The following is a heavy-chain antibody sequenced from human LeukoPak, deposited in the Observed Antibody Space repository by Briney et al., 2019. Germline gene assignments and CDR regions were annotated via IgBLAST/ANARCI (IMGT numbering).Heavy chain of an antibody. D-gene: IGHD1-26*01. V-gene: IGHV3-30*03. Sequence: QPGGSLRLSCAASGFTFRSYGMHWVRQAPGKGLEWVAVISYDGSNKYYADSVKGRFTISRDNSKNTLYLQMNSLRAEDTAVYYCARDKGELPEYYFDYWGQGTLVTVSS. CDR1: GFTFRSYG. J-gene: IGHJ4*02. CDR2: ISYDGSNK. CDR3: ARDKGELPEYYFDY.